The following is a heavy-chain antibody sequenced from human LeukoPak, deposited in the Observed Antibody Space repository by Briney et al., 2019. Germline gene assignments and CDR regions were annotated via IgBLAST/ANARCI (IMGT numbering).Heavy chain of an antibody. V-gene: IGHV4-34*01. Sequence: TSSETLSLTCAVYGGSFSGYYWSWIRQPPGKGLEWIGEINHSGSTNYNPSLKSRVTISVDTSKNQFSLTLSSVTTADTAVYYCARGQKYRNGYTVTELGSGYFAYWGQGTLVTVSS. CDR1: GGSFSGYY. CDR3: ARGQKYRNGYTVTELGSGYFAY. J-gene: IGHJ4*02. D-gene: IGHD5-18*01. CDR2: INHSGST.